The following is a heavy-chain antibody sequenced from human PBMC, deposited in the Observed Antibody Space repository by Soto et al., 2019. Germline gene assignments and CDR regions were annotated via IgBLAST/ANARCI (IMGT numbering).Heavy chain of an antibody. D-gene: IGHD3-10*01. Sequence: GGSLRLSCAASGFTFSSYWMSWVRRAPGKGLEWVANIKQDGSEKYYVDSVKGRLTISRDNAKNSLYLQMNSLRAEDTAVYHCARGVVRGVHRYYYYGMDVWGQGTTVTVSS. CDR1: GFTFSSYW. CDR3: ARGVVRGVHRYYYYGMDV. V-gene: IGHV3-7*03. J-gene: IGHJ6*02. CDR2: IKQDGSEK.